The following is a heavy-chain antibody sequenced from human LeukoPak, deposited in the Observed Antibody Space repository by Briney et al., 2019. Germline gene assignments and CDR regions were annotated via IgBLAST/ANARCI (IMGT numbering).Heavy chain of an antibody. CDR1: GGSVSGYY. Sequence: PSETLSLTGVVSGGSVSGYYWGWIRQPPGRGLEWIGYVYYSGSTNYNPSFKSRITISVDTSRNQFSLQLSSVTAADTAVYYCARIHRYCSGGACYVLDNWGQGTLVAVSS. V-gene: IGHV4-59*02. D-gene: IGHD2-15*01. CDR3: ARIHRYCSGGACYVLDN. CDR2: VYYSGST. J-gene: IGHJ4*02.